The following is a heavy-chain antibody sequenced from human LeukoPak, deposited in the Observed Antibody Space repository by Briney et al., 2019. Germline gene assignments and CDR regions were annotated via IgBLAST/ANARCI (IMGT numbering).Heavy chain of an antibody. CDR1: GYTFTDYY. D-gene: IGHD1-26*01. CDR3: ARDNSVGDNAWWFDP. CDR2: INPNSGDT. Sequence: ASVKVSCKASGYTFTDYYLHWVRQAPGQGLEWMGWINPNSGDTDYAQKFQGRVTMTRDMSTSTDYMELSSLRSEDTAIYYCARDNSVGDNAWWFDPWGQGTLVTVSS. J-gene: IGHJ5*02. V-gene: IGHV1-2*02.